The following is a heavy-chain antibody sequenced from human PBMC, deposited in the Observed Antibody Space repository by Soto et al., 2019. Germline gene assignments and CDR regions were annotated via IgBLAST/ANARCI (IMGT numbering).Heavy chain of an antibody. CDR1: GGSVSSGSYY. Sequence: QVQLQESGPGLVKPSETLSLTCTVSGGSVSSGSYYWSWIRQPPGKGLEWIGYIYYSGSTNYNPSLKSRVTISVDTSKNQFSLKLSSVTAADTAVYYCARVSWELLNFDYWGQGTLVTVSS. V-gene: IGHV4-61*01. J-gene: IGHJ4*02. D-gene: IGHD1-26*01. CDR3: ARVSWELLNFDY. CDR2: IYYSGST.